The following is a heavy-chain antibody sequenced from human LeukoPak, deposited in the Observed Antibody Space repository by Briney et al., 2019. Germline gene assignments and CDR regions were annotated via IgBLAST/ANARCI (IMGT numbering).Heavy chain of an antibody. V-gene: IGHV3-74*03. CDR3: ERDYAGSPDY. CDR1: GFTFSTYW. CDR2: INGDGSTT. Sequence: GWSLTLSCTASGFTFSTYWINWVGQSPGKGLVWVALINGDGSTTTHADSVKGRSTISRDNAKTTAYLQMNSLRDEDTAVYYCERDYAGSPDYWGQGTLVPVSA. J-gene: IGHJ4*02. D-gene: IGHD3-10*01.